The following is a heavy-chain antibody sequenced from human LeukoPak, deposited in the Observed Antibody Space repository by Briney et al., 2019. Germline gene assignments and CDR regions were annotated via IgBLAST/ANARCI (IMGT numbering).Heavy chain of an antibody. CDR2: ISGSGGST. J-gene: IGHJ4*02. Sequence: GGSLRLSCAASGFTFSSHAMSWVRQAPGKGLEWVSAISGSGGSTYYADSVKGRFTISRDNAKNSLYLQMNSLRAEDTALYYCARGDSSGYYTTGYYFDYWGQGTLVTVSS. V-gene: IGHV3-23*01. CDR1: GFTFSSHA. D-gene: IGHD3-22*01. CDR3: ARGDSSGYYTTGYYFDY.